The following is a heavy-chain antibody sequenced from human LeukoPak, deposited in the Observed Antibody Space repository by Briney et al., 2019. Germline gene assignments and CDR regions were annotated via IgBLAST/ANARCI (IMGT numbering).Heavy chain of an antibody. V-gene: IGHV3-23*01. CDR3: AKGAEIDH. CDR2: MTGPADTT. J-gene: IGHJ4*02. CDR1: GFNFNNFA. Sequence: GGSLRLSCAASGFNFNNFAMSWVRQAPGKGLEWLSAMTGPADTTYYAESVKGRFTISRDYSKSMVFPQMNSLRVEDTAIYYCAKGAEIDHWGQGTLVTVSS.